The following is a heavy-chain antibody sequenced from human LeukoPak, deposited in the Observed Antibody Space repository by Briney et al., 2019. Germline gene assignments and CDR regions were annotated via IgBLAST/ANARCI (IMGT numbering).Heavy chain of an antibody. V-gene: IGHV4-4*02. D-gene: IGHD3-10*01. J-gene: IGHJ4*02. CDR1: GGSISSSNW. Sequence: SETLSLTCAVSGGSISSSNWWSWVRQPPGKGLEWIGEIYHSGSTNYNPSLKSRVTISVDKPKSQFSLKLSSVTAADTAVYYCARGGGSGSYSFDYWGQGTLVTVSS. CDR2: IYHSGST. CDR3: ARGGGSGSYSFDY.